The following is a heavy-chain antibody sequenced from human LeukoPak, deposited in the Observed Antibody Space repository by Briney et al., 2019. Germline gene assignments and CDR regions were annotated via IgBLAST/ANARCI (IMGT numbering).Heavy chain of an antibody. D-gene: IGHD3-3*01. Sequence: GASVKVSCKVSGYTLTELSTHWVRQAPGKGLEWMGGFDPEDGETIYAQKFQGRVTMTEDTSTDTAYMELSSLRSEDTAVYYCATDRITIFGVVPSLWGQGTLVTVSS. J-gene: IGHJ4*02. CDR2: FDPEDGET. CDR1: GYTLTELS. CDR3: ATDRITIFGVVPSL. V-gene: IGHV1-24*01.